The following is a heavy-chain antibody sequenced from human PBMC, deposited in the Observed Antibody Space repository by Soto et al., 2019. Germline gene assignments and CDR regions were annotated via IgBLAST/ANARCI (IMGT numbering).Heavy chain of an antibody. CDR2: ICHDGGNR. Sequence: QVQLVESGGGVVQPGRSLRLSCAASGFTFSSYGMYWVRQAPGKGLECVAYICHDGGNRYSADSVQGRFTIFRDNSKNTLYLQMNSLGSEDGAVYYCAKDRRYGYFYNWGQGTLVTVSS. CDR3: AKDRRYGYFYN. CDR1: GFTFSSYG. D-gene: IGHD3-9*01. V-gene: IGHV3-30*18. J-gene: IGHJ4*02.